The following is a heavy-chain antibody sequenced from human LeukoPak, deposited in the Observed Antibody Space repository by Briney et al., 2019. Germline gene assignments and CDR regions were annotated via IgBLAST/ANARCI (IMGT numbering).Heavy chain of an antibody. CDR3: ARETAARDAFDI. J-gene: IGHJ3*02. CDR2: INHSGST. D-gene: IGHD6-6*01. CDR1: GGSISSGSYY. Sequence: NPSQTLSLTCTVSGGSISSGSYYWSWIRQPPGKGLEWIGEINHSGSTNYNPSLKSRVTISVDTSKNQFSLKLSSVTAADTAVYYCARETAARDAFDIWGQGTMVTVSS. V-gene: IGHV4-39*07.